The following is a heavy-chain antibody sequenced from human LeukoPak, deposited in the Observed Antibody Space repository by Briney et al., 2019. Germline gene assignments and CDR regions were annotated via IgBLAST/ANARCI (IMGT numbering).Heavy chain of an antibody. V-gene: IGHV3-21*01. J-gene: IGHJ5*02. Sequence: GGSLRLSCAASGFTSSSYSMNWVRQAPGKGLEWVSSITRRSTSTYYTDSVRGRFTISRDNATNSLYLQMNSLRAEDTAVYYCARDNWNDAPGGFDPWGQGTLVTVSS. CDR1: GFTSSSYS. D-gene: IGHD1-20*01. CDR2: ITRRSTST. CDR3: ARDNWNDAPGGFDP.